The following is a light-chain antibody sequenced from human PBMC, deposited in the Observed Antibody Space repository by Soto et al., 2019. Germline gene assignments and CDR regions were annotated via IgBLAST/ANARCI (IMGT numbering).Light chain of an antibody. CDR3: QQSYRTPYT. Sequence: DIQMTQSPSSLSASVGDRVTITCRASQTFNKFLNWYQQKPGKAPKLLIYAASSLQGGVPSRFSGSGSGTDFTLTISRLQPEDFATYYCQQSYRTPYTFGQGTKLEIK. CDR1: QTFNKF. V-gene: IGKV1-39*01. CDR2: AAS. J-gene: IGKJ2*01.